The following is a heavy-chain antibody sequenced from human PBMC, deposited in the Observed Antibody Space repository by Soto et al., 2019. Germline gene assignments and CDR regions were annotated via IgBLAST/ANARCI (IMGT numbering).Heavy chain of an antibody. J-gene: IGHJ4*02. CDR3: AKDQVTGSSGWYSPFDY. Sequence: QVPLVESGGGVVQPGRSLRLSCAASGFTFSSYGMHWVRQAPGKGLEWVAVISYDGSNKYYADSVKGRFTISRDNSKNTLYLQMNSLRAEDTAVYYCAKDQVTGSSGWYSPFDYWGQGTLVTVSS. CDR1: GFTFSSYG. CDR2: ISYDGSNK. D-gene: IGHD6-19*01. V-gene: IGHV3-30*18.